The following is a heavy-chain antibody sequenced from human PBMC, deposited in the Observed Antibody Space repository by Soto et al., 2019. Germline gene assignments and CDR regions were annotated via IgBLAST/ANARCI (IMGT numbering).Heavy chain of an antibody. CDR2: VYYTGST. V-gene: IGHV4-59*01. D-gene: IGHD3-22*01. J-gene: IGHJ4*02. Sequence: SETLSLTCTLSGDSISTFYWGWMRQSPGKELEWIGYVYYTGSTNYNPSLKSQVTISVDRSKNQFSLKLTSANAAHTAVYYCARGRTVRNYADDSSDYFYYFDYWGQGTKVTDSS. CDR1: GDSISTFY. CDR3: ARGRTVRNYADDSSDYFYYFDY.